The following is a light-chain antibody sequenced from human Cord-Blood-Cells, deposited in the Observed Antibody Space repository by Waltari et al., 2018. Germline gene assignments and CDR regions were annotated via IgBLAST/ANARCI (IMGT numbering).Light chain of an antibody. CDR2: WAS. Sequence: DIVMTQSPDSLAVSLGERATINCKSSQSVLYSSNNKNYLALYQHKPGQPPKLLIYWASTRDSVVPDLFIGSGSGTDLTLTISSLQAEDVAVYYCQQYYSTPPTFGQGTKLEIK. V-gene: IGKV4-1*01. J-gene: IGKJ2*01. CDR3: QQYYSTPPT. CDR1: QSVLYSSNNKNY.